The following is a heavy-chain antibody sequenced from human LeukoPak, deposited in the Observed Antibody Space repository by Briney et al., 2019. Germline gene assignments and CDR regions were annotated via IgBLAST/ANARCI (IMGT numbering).Heavy chain of an antibody. D-gene: IGHD2-21*02. J-gene: IGHJ4*02. CDR1: GYTFTSYG. Sequence: GASVKVSCKASGYTFTSYGISWVRQAPGQGLEWVGWISAYNGNTNYAQKLQGRVTMTTDTSTSTAYMELGSLRSDDTAVYYCARDQRAYCGGDCPSDYWGQGTLVTVSS. V-gene: IGHV1-18*01. CDR3: ARDQRAYCGGDCPSDY. CDR2: ISAYNGNT.